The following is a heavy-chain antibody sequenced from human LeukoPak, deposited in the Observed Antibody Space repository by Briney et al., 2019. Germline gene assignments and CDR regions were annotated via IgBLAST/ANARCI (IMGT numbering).Heavy chain of an antibody. CDR2: IYYSGST. CDR3: ARDTYYYGSGSYYRTFDI. J-gene: IGHJ3*02. D-gene: IGHD3-10*01. Sequence: SETLSLTCTVSGGSISSYYWSWIRQPPGKGLEWIGYIYYSGSTNYNPSLKSRVTISVDTSKNQFSLKLSSVTAADTAVYYCARDTYYYGSGSYYRTFDIWGQGTMVTVSS. V-gene: IGHV4-59*01. CDR1: GGSISSYY.